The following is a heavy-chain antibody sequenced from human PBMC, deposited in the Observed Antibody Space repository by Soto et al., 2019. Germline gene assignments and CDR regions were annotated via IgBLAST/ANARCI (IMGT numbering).Heavy chain of an antibody. CDR1: GGSISSGGYY. Sequence: SETLSLTCTVSGGSISSGGYYWSWIRQHPGRGLEWIGYIYYSGSTNYNPSLKSRVTISVDTSKNQFSLKLSSVTAADTAVYYCARERQQWLVRWFDPWGQGTLVTVSS. CDR3: ARERQQWLVRWFDP. D-gene: IGHD6-19*01. CDR2: IYYSGST. J-gene: IGHJ5*02. V-gene: IGHV4-61*08.